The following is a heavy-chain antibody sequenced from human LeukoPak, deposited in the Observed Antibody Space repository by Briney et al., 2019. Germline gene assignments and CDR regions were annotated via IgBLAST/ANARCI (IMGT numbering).Heavy chain of an antibody. Sequence: GGSLRLSCAASGFTFSSYGMHWVRQAPGKGLEWVAVISYDGSNKYYADSVKGRFTISRDNSKNTLYLQMNSLRAEDTAVYYCAKDGGGSGWSEIEGHHYWGQGTLVTVSS. CDR1: GFTFSSYG. CDR2: ISYDGSNK. J-gene: IGHJ4*02. V-gene: IGHV3-30*18. D-gene: IGHD6-19*01. CDR3: AKDGGGSGWSEIEGHHY.